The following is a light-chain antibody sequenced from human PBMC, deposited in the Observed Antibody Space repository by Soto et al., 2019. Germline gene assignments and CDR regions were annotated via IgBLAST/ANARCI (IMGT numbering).Light chain of an antibody. J-gene: IGKJ1*01. CDR3: QKYNNWPPT. CDR2: DAS. Sequence: EIVMTQSPVTLSVSPGERATLSCRASQSVSYKLAWYQQKPGQAPRLLIYDASTRATDIPTRFSGSGSGAEFTLTISSLQAEDFAAYLCQKYNNWPPTFGQGTKVEIK. CDR1: QSVSYK. V-gene: IGKV3-15*01.